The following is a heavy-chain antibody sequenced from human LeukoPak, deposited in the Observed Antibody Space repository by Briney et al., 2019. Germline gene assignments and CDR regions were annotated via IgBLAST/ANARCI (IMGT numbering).Heavy chain of an antibody. Sequence: PGGSLRLSCAVSGFTVSSNYMSWVRQAPGKGLEWVSTIYSGGSTHYADSVRGRFTISRDNSNNTLYLQMNSLRAEDTAVYYCARSDYYDSSSYLDYWGQGTLVTVSS. V-gene: IGHV3-53*01. J-gene: IGHJ4*02. CDR2: IYSGGST. D-gene: IGHD3-22*01. CDR3: ARSDYYDSSSYLDY. CDR1: GFTVSSNY.